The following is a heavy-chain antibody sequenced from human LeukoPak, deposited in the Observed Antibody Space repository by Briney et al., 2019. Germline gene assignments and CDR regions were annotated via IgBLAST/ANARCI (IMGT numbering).Heavy chain of an antibody. CDR2: IIPIFGTA. CDR3: ARRRVDGYSSSSVAFDI. D-gene: IGHD6-6*01. V-gene: IGHV1-69*05. CDR1: GGTFSSYA. Sequence: SVKVSCKASGGTFSSYAISWVRQAPGQRLEWMGRIIPIFGTANYAQKFQGRVTITTDESTSTAYMELSSLRSEDTAVYYCARRRVDGYSSSSVAFDIWGQGTMVTVSS. J-gene: IGHJ3*02.